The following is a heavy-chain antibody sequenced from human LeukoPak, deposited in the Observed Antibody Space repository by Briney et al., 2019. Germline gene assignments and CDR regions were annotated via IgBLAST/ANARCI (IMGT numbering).Heavy chain of an antibody. J-gene: IGHJ4*02. Sequence: PGGSLRLSCTASGFTFNSYTMNWVRQAPGKGLEWVSSISSANSYIYYVDSVKGRFTISRDNAKNSLDLQMNSLRAEDTAVYYCARDARIVAAGTVIDSWGQGTLVTVSS. CDR2: ISSANSYI. D-gene: IGHD6-13*01. CDR1: GFTFNSYT. V-gene: IGHV3-21*01. CDR3: ARDARIVAAGTVIDS.